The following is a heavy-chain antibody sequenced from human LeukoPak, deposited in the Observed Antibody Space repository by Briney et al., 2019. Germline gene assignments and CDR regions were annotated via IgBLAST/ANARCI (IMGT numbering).Heavy chain of an antibody. V-gene: IGHV5-51*01. CDR2: IYPGDSDT. CDR1: ENSSPSYW. D-gene: IGHD1-1*01. Sequence: GAYLKISCKGSENSSPSYWIGWVRRPLGKGLEWMGIIYPGDSDTSYSPSFQGQVTISADKSISTAHLQWSSLKASDTAMYYCARQNGGTAGTDYWGQGTLVTVSS. CDR3: ARQNGGTAGTDY. J-gene: IGHJ4*02.